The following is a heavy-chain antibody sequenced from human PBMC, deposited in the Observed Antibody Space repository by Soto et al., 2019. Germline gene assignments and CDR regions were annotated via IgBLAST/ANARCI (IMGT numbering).Heavy chain of an antibody. CDR1: GFTFSSYA. J-gene: IGHJ6*02. Sequence: QVQLVESGGGVVQPGRSLRLSCAASGFTFSSYAMHWVRQAPGKGLXXVXVISYDGSNKYYADSXKGRFTISRDNSXXXXXXXXXXXXXXXXXXXXXXXXXXXXXXXXXYGXDVWGQGTTVTVSS. CDR2: ISYDGSNK. V-gene: IGHV3-30-3*01. CDR3: XXXXXXXXXXXXYGXDV.